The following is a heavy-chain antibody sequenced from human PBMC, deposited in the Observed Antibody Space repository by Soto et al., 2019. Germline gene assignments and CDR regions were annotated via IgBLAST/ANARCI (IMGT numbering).Heavy chain of an antibody. V-gene: IGHV3-15*01. J-gene: IGHJ4*02. D-gene: IGHD3-3*01. CDR3: ITDPYYDFWSGYHFDY. CDR2: IKNKTDGGIT. Sequence: GGSLRLSCAASGFSFSKAWMSWVRLTPGKGLEWVGRIKNKTDGGITDYPAPVRDRFTISRDDSRNRLYLQMNSLRTEDTAVYYCITDPYYDFWSGYHFDYWGQGTLVTVSS. CDR1: GFSFSKAW.